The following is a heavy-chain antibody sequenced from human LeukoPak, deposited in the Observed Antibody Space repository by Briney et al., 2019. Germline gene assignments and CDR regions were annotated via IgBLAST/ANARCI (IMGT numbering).Heavy chain of an antibody. D-gene: IGHD2-2*01. J-gene: IGHJ6*03. CDR3: ARGLTGIIVVPAADNYYYYMDV. Sequence: SSETLSLTCAVYGGSFSGYYWSWIRQPPGKGLEWIGEINHSGSTNYNPSLKSRVTISVDTSKNQFSLKLSSVTAADTAVYYCARGLTGIIVVPAADNYYYYMDVWGKGTTVTVSS. CDR1: GGSFSGYY. CDR2: INHSGST. V-gene: IGHV4-34*01.